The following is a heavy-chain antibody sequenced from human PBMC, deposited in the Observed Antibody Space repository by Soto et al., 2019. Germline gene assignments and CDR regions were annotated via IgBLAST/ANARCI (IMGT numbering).Heavy chain of an antibody. CDR1: GYSFTSDW. CDR2: IYPGDSDT. J-gene: IGHJ4*02. D-gene: IGHD3-10*01. CDR3: ARHVRSYGSGSYYNSNDY. Sequence: GESLKISCKGSGYSFTSDWIGWVSQMPGKGLEWMGIIYPGDSDTRYSPSFQGQVTISADKSISTAYLQWSSLKASDTAMYYCARHVRSYGSGSYYNSNDYWGQRTLVTVSS. V-gene: IGHV5-51*01.